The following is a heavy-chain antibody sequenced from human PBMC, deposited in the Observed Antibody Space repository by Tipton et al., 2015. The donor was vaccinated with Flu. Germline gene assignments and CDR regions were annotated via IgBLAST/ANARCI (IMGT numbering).Heavy chain of an antibody. V-gene: IGHV3-7*01. Sequence: SLRLSCAASGFTFSSYWMSWVRQAPGKGLEWVANIKQDGSEKYYVDSVKGRFTISRDNAKNSLYLQMNSLRAEDTAVYYCARNWDYLDVYYYYGMDVWGQGTTVTVSS. CDR2: IKQDGSEK. CDR1: GFTFSSYW. CDR3: ARNWDYLDVYYYYGMDV. J-gene: IGHJ6*02. D-gene: IGHD2/OR15-2a*01.